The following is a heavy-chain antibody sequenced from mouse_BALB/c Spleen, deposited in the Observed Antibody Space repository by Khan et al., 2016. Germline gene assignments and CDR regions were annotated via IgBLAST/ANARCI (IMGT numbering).Heavy chain of an antibody. V-gene: IGHV9-3*02. CDR2: INTNTEES. CDR1: GYTFRNYG. D-gene: IGHD1-1*01. CDR3: AIYGSSACYDS. Sequence: QIQLVQSGPELKKPGETVKISCKASGYTFRNYGINWVTQAPGKGLKWMGWINTNTEESTFAEEFKGRFAFSLETSASTAYLQINNLKNEDTATYFCAIYGSSACYDSWGRGTTLTVSS. J-gene: IGHJ2*01.